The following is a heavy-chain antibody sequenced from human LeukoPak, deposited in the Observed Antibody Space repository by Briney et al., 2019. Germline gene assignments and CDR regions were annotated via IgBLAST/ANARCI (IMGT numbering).Heavy chain of an antibody. CDR1: GFSFGGYT. CDR3: AKGRGDPDAFDI. Sequence: PGGSLRLSCAASGFSFGGYTMHWVRQAPGKGLEWVSLISWNGYSTSYGDSVKGRFTISRDNNKNSLYLQMNSLRTEDTALYYCAKGRGDPDAFDIWGQGTMVTVSS. CDR2: ISWNGYST. J-gene: IGHJ3*02. V-gene: IGHV3-43*01. D-gene: IGHD3-10*01.